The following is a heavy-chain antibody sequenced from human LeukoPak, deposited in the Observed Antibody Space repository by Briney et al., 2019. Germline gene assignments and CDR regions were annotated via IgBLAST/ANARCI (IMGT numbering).Heavy chain of an antibody. J-gene: IGHJ4*02. D-gene: IGHD1-20*01. Sequence: GGSLRLSCAASGFTFNSYSMNWVRQAPGKGLEWVSSISISSSYIYYADSLKGRFTISRDNAKNSLYLQMNSLRAEDTALFYCARHAMSLTGNGPDYWGQGTLVTVSS. CDR1: GFTFNSYS. V-gene: IGHV3-21*01. CDR2: ISISSSYI. CDR3: ARHAMSLTGNGPDY.